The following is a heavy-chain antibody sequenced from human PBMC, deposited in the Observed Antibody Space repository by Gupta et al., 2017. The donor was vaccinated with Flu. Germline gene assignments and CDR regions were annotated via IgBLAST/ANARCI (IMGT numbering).Heavy chain of an antibody. J-gene: IGHJ6*02. V-gene: IGHV3-23*01. CDR3: AKDQEVVEYYDHSGNHFTQYYYYGMDV. CDR2: ISGTGGIT. Sequence: ISGTGGITYYGDSVKGRFTISRDNSKNTLFLQMNSLSPEDTATYYCAKDQEVVEYYDHSGNHFTQYYYYGMDVWGQGTAVTVSS. D-gene: IGHD3-22*01.